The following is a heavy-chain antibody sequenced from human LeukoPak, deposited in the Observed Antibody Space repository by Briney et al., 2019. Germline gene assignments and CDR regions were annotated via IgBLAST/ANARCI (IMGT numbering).Heavy chain of an antibody. CDR3: AKWKYSNSGIDDY. Sequence: GGSLRLSCAASGFTFSSYAMSWVRQVPGKGLEWVSVISGSGDNTYYADSVKGRFTISRDNSKNMLYLQMDSLRAEDTAVYYCAKWKYSNSGIDDYWGQGTLVTVSS. CDR2: ISGSGDNT. CDR1: GFTFSSYA. V-gene: IGHV3-23*01. J-gene: IGHJ4*02. D-gene: IGHD6-6*01.